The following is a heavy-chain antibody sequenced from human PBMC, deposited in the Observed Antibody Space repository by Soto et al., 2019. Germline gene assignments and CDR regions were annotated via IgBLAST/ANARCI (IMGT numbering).Heavy chain of an antibody. Sequence: GESLKISCKGSGYSFTSFWIGWERQMPGKGLEWMAIIYPDDSDTRYSPSFQGQVTISADKSINTAYLQWSSLKASDSAMYYCARPGLTVSSFFDYWGEGTLVTVCS. CDR3: ARPGLTVSSFFDY. J-gene: IGHJ4*02. D-gene: IGHD6-6*01. V-gene: IGHV5-51*01. CDR1: GYSFTSFW. CDR2: IYPDDSDT.